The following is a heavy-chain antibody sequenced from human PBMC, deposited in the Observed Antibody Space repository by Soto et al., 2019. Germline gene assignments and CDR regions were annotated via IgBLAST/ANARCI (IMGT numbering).Heavy chain of an antibody. CDR3: ARKSSSDSTGYDYFDY. Sequence: PWWSLRLSCSTSVFSFSSSDMTWFRQAPGKGLEYVSSINYSGRYMFYAGSLRGRFTVSRDNAKNSLYLQMNSLRAEDTAVYYCARKSSSDSTGYDYFDYWGQGTLVTVSS. CDR1: VFSFSSSD. CDR2: INYSGRYM. V-gene: IGHV3-21*06. J-gene: IGHJ4*02. D-gene: IGHD3-22*01.